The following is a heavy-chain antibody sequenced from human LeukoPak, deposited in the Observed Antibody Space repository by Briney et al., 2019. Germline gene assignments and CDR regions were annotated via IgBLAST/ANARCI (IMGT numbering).Heavy chain of an antibody. CDR3: ARDRDN. CDR2: IYYSGGT. CDR1: GGSFSGYY. Sequence: KPSETLSLTCAVYGGSFSGYYWSWIRQPPGKGLEWIGYIYYSGGTNYNPSLKSRVTISVDTSKNQFSLKLSSVTAADTAVYYCARDRDNWGQGTLVTVSS. V-gene: IGHV4-59*01. J-gene: IGHJ4*02.